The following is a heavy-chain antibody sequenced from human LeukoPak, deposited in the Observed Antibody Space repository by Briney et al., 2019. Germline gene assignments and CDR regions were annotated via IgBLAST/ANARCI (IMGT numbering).Heavy chain of an antibody. V-gene: IGHV4-59*01. CDR3: ARDPDTLGIRSYWYFDL. J-gene: IGHJ2*01. Sequence: SETLSLXCTVSGGSISSYYWSWIRQPPGKVLEWIGYIYYSGSTNYNPSLKSRVTISVDTSKNQFSLKLSSVTAADTAVYYCARDPDTLGIRSYWYFDLWGRGTLVTVSS. CDR1: GGSISSYY. CDR2: IYYSGST. D-gene: IGHD7-27*01.